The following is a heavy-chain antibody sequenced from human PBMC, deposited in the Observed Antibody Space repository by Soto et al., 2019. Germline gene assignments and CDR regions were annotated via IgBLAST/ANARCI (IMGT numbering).Heavy chain of an antibody. D-gene: IGHD1-1*01. CDR3: ARRTNEFHDGFDI. Sequence: GESLKISCKGSGNIFANSWIGWVRQMSGKGLEWMGIIYPGDSDTRYSPSFQGQVTISADKSIITAYLQWSSLKASDTAIYYCARRTNEFHDGFDIWGQGTMVTVSS. V-gene: IGHV5-51*01. CDR2: IYPGDSDT. J-gene: IGHJ3*02. CDR1: GNIFANSW.